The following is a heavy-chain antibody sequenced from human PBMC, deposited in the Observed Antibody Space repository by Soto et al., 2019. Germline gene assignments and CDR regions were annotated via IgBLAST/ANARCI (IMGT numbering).Heavy chain of an antibody. Sequence: QLVESGGTLVQPGGSLRLSCAASGFSFSSYWMSWVRQAPGGGLEWVANIEHDGSDTYYVDSVKGRITVSRDNAKNFLYLHMNSLRVEDTAVYYCARERHYYDRSGYQGYWGQGTLVTVSS. CDR1: GFSFSSYW. V-gene: IGHV3-7*01. J-gene: IGHJ4*02. CDR3: ARERHYYDRSGYQGY. D-gene: IGHD3-22*01. CDR2: IEHDGSDT.